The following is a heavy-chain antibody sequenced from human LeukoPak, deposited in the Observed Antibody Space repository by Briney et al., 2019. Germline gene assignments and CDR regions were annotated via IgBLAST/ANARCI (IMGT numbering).Heavy chain of an antibody. CDR3: AKARRITMIVVVIKGGLDY. CDR1: GSTFSSYA. D-gene: IGHD3-22*01. CDR2: ISGSGGST. J-gene: IGHJ4*02. V-gene: IGHV3-23*01. Sequence: PGGSLRLSCAASGSTFSSYAMSWVRQAPGKGLEWVSAISGSGGSTYYADSVKGRFTISRDNSKNTLYLQMNSLRAEDTAVYYCAKARRITMIVVVIKGGLDYWGQGTLVTVSS.